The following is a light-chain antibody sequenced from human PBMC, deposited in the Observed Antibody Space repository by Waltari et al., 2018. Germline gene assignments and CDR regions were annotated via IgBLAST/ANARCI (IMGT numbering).Light chain of an antibody. CDR2: WAS. Sequence: DIVMTQSPDSLAVSLGERATIDCKSSQSILYSPDKRNYLNWLQQKPGQPPKLLIYWASIRESGVPDRFNGSGSGTHFTLKISRVEAEDVGIYYCMQATQFPRTFGQGTKVEIK. V-gene: IGKV4-1*01. J-gene: IGKJ1*01. CDR3: MQATQFPRT. CDR1: QSILYSPDKRNY.